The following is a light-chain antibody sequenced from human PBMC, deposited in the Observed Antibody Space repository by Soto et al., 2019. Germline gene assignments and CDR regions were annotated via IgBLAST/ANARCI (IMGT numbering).Light chain of an antibody. J-gene: IGKJ1*01. CDR3: QQYGSAGS. Sequence: EIVLTQSPGTLSLSPGERATLSCRASQSVGNNYLAWYQQKPGQAPRLLIYGASNRATGIPDRFSGSGSGTDFTLTISRLEPEDCAVYYCQQYGSAGSVGQGTKV. V-gene: IGKV3-20*01. CDR2: GAS. CDR1: QSVGNNY.